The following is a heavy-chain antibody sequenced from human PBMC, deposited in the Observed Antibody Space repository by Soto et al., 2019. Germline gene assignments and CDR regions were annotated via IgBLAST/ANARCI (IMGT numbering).Heavy chain of an antibody. CDR1: GFTFSIYA. V-gene: IGHV3-23*01. J-gene: IGHJ4*02. CDR3: LRDGKVRQWLDFFGY. Sequence: VHLLESGGGLVQPGGSLRLSCAASGFTFSIYAMSWVRQAPGKGLEWVSGIGGGHDDTYYADSVKGRFTISRDNSKSTLSLETNVLSAEDTAVYYGLRDGKVRQWLDFFGYWGQGTPVTVSP. D-gene: IGHD6-19*01. CDR2: IGGGHDDT.